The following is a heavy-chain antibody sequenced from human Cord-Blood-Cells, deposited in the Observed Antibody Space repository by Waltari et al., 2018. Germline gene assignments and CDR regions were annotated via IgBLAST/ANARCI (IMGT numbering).Heavy chain of an antibody. D-gene: IGHD7-27*01. Sequence: QVQLVQSGAEVKKPGPSVKVSCKASGYTFTGYYMHWVRRAPGQGLEWMGRINPNSGGTNYAQKFQGRVTMTRDTSISTAYMELSRLRSDDTAVYYCASTSNWVFNWYFDLWGRGTLVTVSS. J-gene: IGHJ2*01. V-gene: IGHV1-2*06. CDR3: ASTSNWVFNWYFDL. CDR1: GYTFTGYY. CDR2: INPNSGGT.